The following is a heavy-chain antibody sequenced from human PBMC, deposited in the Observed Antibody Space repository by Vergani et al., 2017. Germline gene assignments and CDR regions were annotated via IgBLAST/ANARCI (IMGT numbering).Heavy chain of an antibody. CDR3: ARTEGYSYGVDWFDP. Sequence: QVTLKESGPVLVKPTETLTLTCTVSGFSLSNARMGVSWIRQPPGKDLEWLAHIFSNDEISYSTSLKSRLTISKDTSKSQVVLTMTNMDPVGTATYYCARTEGYSYGVDWFDPWGQGTLVTVSS. D-gene: IGHD5-18*01. V-gene: IGHV2-26*01. J-gene: IGHJ5*02. CDR1: GFSLSNARMG. CDR2: IFSNDEI.